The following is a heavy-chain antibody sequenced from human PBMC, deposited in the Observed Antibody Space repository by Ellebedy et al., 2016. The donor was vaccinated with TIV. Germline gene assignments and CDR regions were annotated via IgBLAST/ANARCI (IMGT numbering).Heavy chain of an antibody. CDR3: ARDLDKSSGWYGGAAY. CDR1: GLTFSNYA. Sequence: GESLKISCSASGLTFSNYAMHWVRQAPGKGLEFVSAISNNGGSTYYADSVKGKFTISRDNSMTTVYLEMNSLRAEDTALYYCARDLDKSSGWYGGAAYWGQGTQVTVSS. J-gene: IGHJ4*02. D-gene: IGHD6-19*01. V-gene: IGHV3-64*04. CDR2: ISNNGGST.